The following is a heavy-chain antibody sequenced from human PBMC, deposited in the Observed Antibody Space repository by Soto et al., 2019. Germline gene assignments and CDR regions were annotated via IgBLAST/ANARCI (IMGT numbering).Heavy chain of an antibody. CDR3: ARIYCSSTSCYYYFDY. V-gene: IGHV1-3*01. Sequence: ASVKVSCKASGYTFTGYAMHWVRQAPGQRLEWMGWINAGNGNTKYSQKFQGRVTITRDTSASTAYMELSSLRSEDTAVYYCARIYCSSTSCYYYFDYWGQGTLVTVSS. CDR2: INAGNGNT. D-gene: IGHD2-2*01. CDR1: GYTFTGYA. J-gene: IGHJ4*02.